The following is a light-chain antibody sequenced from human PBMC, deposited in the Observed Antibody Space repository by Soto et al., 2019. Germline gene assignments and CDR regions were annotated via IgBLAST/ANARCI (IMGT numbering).Light chain of an antibody. J-gene: IGKJ1*01. CDR3: QQYGDSPVT. V-gene: IGKV1-5*03. Sequence: DIQMTQSPSTLSGSVGDRVTITCRASQTISSWLAWYQQKPGKAPKLLIYKASTLKSGVPSRFSGSGSGTEFTLTISSLQPVDFAVYYCQQYGDSPVTFGQGTKVDIK. CDR1: QTISSW. CDR2: KAS.